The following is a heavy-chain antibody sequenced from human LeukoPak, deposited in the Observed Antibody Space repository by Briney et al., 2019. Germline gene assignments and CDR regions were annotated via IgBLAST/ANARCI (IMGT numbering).Heavy chain of an antibody. CDR2: ISWISGSM. CDR1: GFIFDDYA. J-gene: IGHJ3*02. V-gene: IGHV3-9*01. CDR3: ANGDYGDYVGHDAFDI. Sequence: PGGSLRLSCAASGFIFDDYAVHWVRQAPGKGLQWVSGISWISGSMEYADSVKGRFTISRDNSKNTLYLQMNSLRAEDTAVYYCANGDYGDYVGHDAFDIWGQGTMVTVSS. D-gene: IGHD4-17*01.